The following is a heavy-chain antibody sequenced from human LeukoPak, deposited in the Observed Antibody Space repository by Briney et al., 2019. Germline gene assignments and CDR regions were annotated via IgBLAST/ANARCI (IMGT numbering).Heavy chain of an antibody. Sequence: ASVKVSCKASGYTFNRYGLSWVRQAPGQGLEWMGWISAYNGNTNYAQKLQGRVTMTTDTSTSTAYMELRSLRSDDTAVYYCARDRFLYYDSSGYPGLSDYWGQGTLVTVSS. J-gene: IGHJ4*02. CDR1: GYTFNRYG. CDR2: ISAYNGNT. D-gene: IGHD3-22*01. V-gene: IGHV1-18*01. CDR3: ARDRFLYYDSSGYPGLSDY.